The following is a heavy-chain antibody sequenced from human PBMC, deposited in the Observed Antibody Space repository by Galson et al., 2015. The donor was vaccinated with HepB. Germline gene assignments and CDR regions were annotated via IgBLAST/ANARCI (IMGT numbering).Heavy chain of an antibody. CDR1: GFTVSNYV. V-gene: IGHV3-30*04. CDR3: ARETEGGSGTYYIHGAFDV. CDR2: ISHDGSNN. D-gene: IGHD3-10*01. J-gene: IGHJ3*01. Sequence: SLRLSCAASGFTVSNYVFHWVRQAPGKGLEWVALISHDGSNNYYPDSVKDRFTISRDNSKNTVYLQLNSLRAGDTAVYYCARETEGGSGTYYIHGAFDVWGQGTMVTVSS.